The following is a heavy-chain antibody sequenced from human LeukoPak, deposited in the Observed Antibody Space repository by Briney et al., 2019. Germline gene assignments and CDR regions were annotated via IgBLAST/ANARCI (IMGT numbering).Heavy chain of an antibody. CDR1: GGSINYYY. J-gene: IGHJ4*02. CDR3: ARGLYGSKGIFDS. V-gene: IGHV4-59*01. Sequence: SETLSLTCTVSGGSINYYYWSWIRQPPGKGQESIGYIYYSGSANYNPSLKSRVTMSVDTSKNQFSLKLNSVTAADTAVYYCARGLYGSKGIFDSWGQGTLVTVSS. D-gene: IGHD3-10*01. CDR2: IYYSGSA.